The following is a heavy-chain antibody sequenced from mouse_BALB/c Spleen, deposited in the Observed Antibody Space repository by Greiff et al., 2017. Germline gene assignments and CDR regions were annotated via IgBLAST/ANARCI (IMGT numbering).Heavy chain of an antibody. CDR2: IDPYNGGT. V-gene: IGHV1S135*01. Sequence: VQLKQPGAELVRPGASVKLSCKASGYAFTSYNMYWVKQSHGKSLEWIGYIDPYNGGTSYNQKFKGKATLTVDKSSSTAYMHLNSLTSEDSAVYYCASQDSSGYVDYAMDYWGQGTSVTVSS. J-gene: IGHJ4*01. CDR3: ASQDSSGYVDYAMDY. CDR1: GYAFTSYN. D-gene: IGHD3-2*01.